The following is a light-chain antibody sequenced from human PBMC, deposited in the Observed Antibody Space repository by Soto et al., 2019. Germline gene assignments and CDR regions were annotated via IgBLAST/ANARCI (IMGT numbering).Light chain of an antibody. CDR3: QQYGASDPIT. V-gene: IGKV3-20*01. CDR1: QIVSSSQ. J-gene: IGKJ5*01. Sequence: ESVLTQSPGTLSLSPGERDTLSCSAIQIVSSSQLAWYQQKPGQAPRLVIYGASDRATGIPDRFSGSGSGTDFTLSISRLEPEDFAVYFCQQYGASDPITFGQGTRLEIK. CDR2: GAS.